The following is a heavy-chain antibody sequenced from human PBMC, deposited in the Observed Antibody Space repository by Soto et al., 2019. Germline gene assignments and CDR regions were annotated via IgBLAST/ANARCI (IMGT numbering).Heavy chain of an antibody. J-gene: IGHJ6*02. V-gene: IGHV1-24*01. CDR3: ATAANLLTSNIYYLSGMDV. Sequence: QVQLVQSGAEVKKPGASVKVSCKVSGYTLTELSMHWLRQAPGKGLEWMVGFYPEDGETIYAQKYQGRVIMTEETSTDTAYMELSSLRSEDKDVYYCATAANLLTSNIYYLSGMDVWGQGTKVTVSS. D-gene: IGHD4-17*01. CDR2: FYPEDGET. CDR1: GYTLTELS.